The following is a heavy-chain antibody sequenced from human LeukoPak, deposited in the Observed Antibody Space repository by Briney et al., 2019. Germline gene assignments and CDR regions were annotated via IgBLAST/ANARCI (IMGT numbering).Heavy chain of an antibody. CDR3: ARDSRYCSSTSCFNWFDP. V-gene: IGHV4-59*12. D-gene: IGHD2-2*01. Sequence: SETLSLTCTVSGGSISSYYWSWIRQSPGKGLEWIAYIYYSGSTNYNPSLKSRVTISVDTSKNQFSLKLSSVTAADTAVYYCARDSRYCSSTSCFNWFDPWGQGTLVTVSS. CDR2: IYYSGST. J-gene: IGHJ5*02. CDR1: GGSISSYY.